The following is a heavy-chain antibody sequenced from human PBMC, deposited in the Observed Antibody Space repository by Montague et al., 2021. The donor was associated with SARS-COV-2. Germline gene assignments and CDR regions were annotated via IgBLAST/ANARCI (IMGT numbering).Heavy chain of an antibody. CDR1: GGSISSYY. D-gene: IGHD2-21*01. J-gene: IGHJ3*02. V-gene: IGHV4-59*01. CDR2: IYYSGST. CDR3: ARTPGQIAGDAFDI. Sequence: SETLSLTCTVSGGSISSYYWSWIRQPPGKGLEWIGYIYYSGSTNYNPSLNSRVTISVDTSKNKFSLKLSSVTAADTAVYYCARTPGQIAGDAFDIWGQGTMVTVSS.